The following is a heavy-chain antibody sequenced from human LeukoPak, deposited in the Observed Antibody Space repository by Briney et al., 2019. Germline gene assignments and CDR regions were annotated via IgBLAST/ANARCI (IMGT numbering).Heavy chain of an antibody. CDR3: ARDKGASGWYGDY. Sequence: GGSLRLSCAASGFTFSRYAMSWVRQAPGKGLEWVSGISGSGGSTNYADSVKGRFTISRDNSKNTLYLQMNSLRVEDTAIYYCARDKGASGWYGDYWGQGTLVTVSS. CDR1: GFTFSRYA. CDR2: ISGSGGST. D-gene: IGHD6-19*01. V-gene: IGHV3-23*01. J-gene: IGHJ4*02.